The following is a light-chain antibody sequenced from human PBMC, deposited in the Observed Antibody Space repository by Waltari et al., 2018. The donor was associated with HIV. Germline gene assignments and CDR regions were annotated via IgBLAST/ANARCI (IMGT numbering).Light chain of an antibody. Sequence: QAVVTQEPSLTVSPGGTVTLTCGFSPGAVTSGHYPYWSQQKPGQAPRTRIYDTSNHPSWIPARFSGSLLGGKAALTLSGAQPEDEAEYYCLLSYSGAWVFGGGTKLTVL. CDR3: LLSYSGAWV. CDR1: PGAVTSGHY. J-gene: IGLJ3*02. CDR2: DTS. V-gene: IGLV7-46*01.